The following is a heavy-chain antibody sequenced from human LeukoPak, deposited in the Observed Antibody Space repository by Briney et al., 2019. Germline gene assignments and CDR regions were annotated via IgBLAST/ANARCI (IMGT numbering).Heavy chain of an antibody. CDR1: GGTFSSYA. Sequence: VASVKVSCKASGGTFSSYAISWVRQAPGQGLEWMGGIIPIFGTANYAQKFQGRVTITADESTSTAYMELSSLRSEDTAVYYCAGDTLGYFDYWGQGTLVTVSS. CDR2: IIPIFGTA. V-gene: IGHV1-69*13. CDR3: AGDTLGYFDY. D-gene: IGHD3-10*01. J-gene: IGHJ4*02.